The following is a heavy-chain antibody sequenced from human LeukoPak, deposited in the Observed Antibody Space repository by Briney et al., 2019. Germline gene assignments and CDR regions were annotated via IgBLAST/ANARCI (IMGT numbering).Heavy chain of an antibody. V-gene: IGHV3-21*04. Sequence: GGSLRLSCAASGFTFSSYSMNWVRQAPGKGLEWVSSISSSSSYIYYADSVKGRFTISRDNAKNSLYLQMNSLRAEDTAVYYCARDRIVVVPAAISKTYYYYGMDVWGQGTTVTVSS. J-gene: IGHJ6*02. CDR1: GFTFSSYS. CDR2: ISSSSSYI. CDR3: ARDRIVVVPAAISKTYYYYGMDV. D-gene: IGHD2-2*01.